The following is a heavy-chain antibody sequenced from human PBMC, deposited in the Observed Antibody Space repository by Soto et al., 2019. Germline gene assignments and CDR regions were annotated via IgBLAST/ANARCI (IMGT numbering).Heavy chain of an antibody. J-gene: IGHJ6*02. CDR1: GFTFSSYG. D-gene: IGHD6-19*01. CDR3: VKDGSSGWPYFGDMDV. Sequence: QVLLVESGGGAVHPGRSLRLSCAASGFTFSSYGMHWVRQAPGKGLEWVAVILYDGSKKYYADSVKGRFTISRDNSKNTMYLQMSSLRGEDTALYYCVKDGSSGWPYFGDMDVWGRGTTVTVSS. CDR2: ILYDGSKK. V-gene: IGHV3-30*18.